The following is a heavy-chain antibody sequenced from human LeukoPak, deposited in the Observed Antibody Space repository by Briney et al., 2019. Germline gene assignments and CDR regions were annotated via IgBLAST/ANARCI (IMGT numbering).Heavy chain of an antibody. J-gene: IGHJ5*02. CDR3: ARDSGTTGEVKFDP. CDR1: GGSISSYY. D-gene: IGHD3-10*01. V-gene: IGHV4-4*07. CDR2: IYTSGTT. Sequence: SETLSLTCTVSGGSISSYYWSWIRQPAGRGLEWIGRIYTSGTTHCNPSLKSRVTMSVDTSKNQFSLDLISVTAADTAVYYCARDSGTTGEVKFDPWGQGTLVTVSS.